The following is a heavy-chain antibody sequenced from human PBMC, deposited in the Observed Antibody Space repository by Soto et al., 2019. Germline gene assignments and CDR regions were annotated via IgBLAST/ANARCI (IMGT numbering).Heavy chain of an antibody. CDR1: GFTFSSYG. V-gene: IGHV3-30*18. J-gene: IGHJ5*02. CDR3: AKVSYYDILTGYYPPWFDP. D-gene: IGHD3-9*01. CDR2: ISYDGSNK. Sequence: PGGSLRLSCAASGFTFSSYGMHWVRQAPGKGLEWVAVISYDGSNKYYADSVKGRFTISRDNSKNTLYLQMNSLRAEDTAVYYCAKVSYYDILTGYYPPWFDPWGQGTLVTVSS.